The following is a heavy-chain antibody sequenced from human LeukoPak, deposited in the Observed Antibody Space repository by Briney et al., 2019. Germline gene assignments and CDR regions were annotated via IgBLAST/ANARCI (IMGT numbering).Heavy chain of an antibody. CDR3: SRGPIQLWLHNAMDV. D-gene: IGHD5-18*01. CDR2: IRSKAYGGTT. J-gene: IGHJ6*02. Sequence: PGGSLRLSCTASGFTVGDHAMSWVRQAPGKGLEWVGFIRSKAYGGTTEYAASVKGRFTISRDDSKSIAYLQMNSLKTEDTAVYYCSRGPIQLWLHNAMDVWGQGTTVTVSS. CDR1: GFTVGDHA. V-gene: IGHV3-49*04.